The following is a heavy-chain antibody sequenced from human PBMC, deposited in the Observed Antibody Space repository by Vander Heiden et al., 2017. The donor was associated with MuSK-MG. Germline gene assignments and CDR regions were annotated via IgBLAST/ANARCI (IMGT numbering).Heavy chain of an antibody. CDR1: GFTFTDHA. J-gene: IGHJ4*02. CDR3: ARGRWVVRNQAYYFDY. V-gene: IGHV1-3*01. Sequence: QVLLVQSGAEVKKPGASVKVSCQTSGFTFTDHAMQWVRQAPGQRLEWMGWINAGNGNIRYSQKFQGRVTITRDTSASTTYMELSSLTSEDTALYSCARGRWVVRNQAYYFDYWGQGTLVTVSS. CDR2: INAGNGNI. D-gene: IGHD6-19*01.